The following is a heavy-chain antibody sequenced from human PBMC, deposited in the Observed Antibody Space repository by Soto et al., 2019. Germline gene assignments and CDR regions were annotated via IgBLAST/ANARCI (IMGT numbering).Heavy chain of an antibody. Sequence: PGGSLRLSCTASGFTFGDYAMSWFRQAPGKGLEWVGFIRSKAYGGTTEYAASVKGRFTISRDDSKSIAYLQMNSLKTEDTAVYYCTRESITISDAFDIWGQGTMVTVSS. D-gene: IGHD3-3*01. CDR1: GFTFGDYA. CDR3: TRESITISDAFDI. J-gene: IGHJ3*02. CDR2: IRSKAYGGTT. V-gene: IGHV3-49*03.